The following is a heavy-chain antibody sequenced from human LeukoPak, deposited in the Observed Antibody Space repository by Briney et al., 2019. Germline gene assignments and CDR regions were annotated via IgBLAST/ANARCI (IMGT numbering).Heavy chain of an antibody. CDR2: IYYSGST. Sequence: PSETLSLTCTVSGGSISSNSYYWGWIRQPPGKGLEWIGSIYYSGSTFYNPSLKSRLSVSVDTSKNQFSLKLRSVTAADTAVYYCARAGGFTLVRGAVNNWFDPWGQGTLVTVSS. D-gene: IGHD3-10*01. V-gene: IGHV4-39*07. J-gene: IGHJ5*02. CDR3: ARAGGFTLVRGAVNNWFDP. CDR1: GGSISSNSYY.